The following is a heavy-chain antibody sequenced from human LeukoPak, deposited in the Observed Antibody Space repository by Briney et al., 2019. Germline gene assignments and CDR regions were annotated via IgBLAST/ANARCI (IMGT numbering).Heavy chain of an antibody. D-gene: IGHD3-22*01. J-gene: IGHJ4*02. CDR1: GGSISSSSYY. Sequence: SETLSLTCTVSGGSISSSSYYWGWIRQPPGKGLEWIGSIYYSGSTYYNPSLKSRVTISVDTSKNQFSLKLSSVTAADTAVYYCVSLYYYDSSGYPRSFGWGQGTLVTVSS. V-gene: IGHV4-39*01. CDR3: VSLYYYDSSGYPRSFG. CDR2: IYYSGST.